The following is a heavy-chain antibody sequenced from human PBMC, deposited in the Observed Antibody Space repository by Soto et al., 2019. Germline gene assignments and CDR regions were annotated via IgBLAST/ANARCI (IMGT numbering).Heavy chain of an antibody. CDR3: ARERQYEPLLY. CDR2: VSAYNRNT. Sequence: QVQLVQSGVEVKKPGASVKVSCQASGYTFTNYGITLLRQSPGQGLAWMGWVSAYNRNTNYAQTFQDRVTMTTDTATRTDYMELSNLKSAVTASYFCARERQYEPLLYWGQGTLVTVSS. CDR1: GYTFTNYG. J-gene: IGHJ4*02. D-gene: IGHD2-2*01. V-gene: IGHV1-18*01.